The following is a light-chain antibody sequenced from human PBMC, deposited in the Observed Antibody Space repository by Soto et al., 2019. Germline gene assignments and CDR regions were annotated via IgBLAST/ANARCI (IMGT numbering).Light chain of an antibody. CDR3: QQYKDWPSLT. CDR2: SAS. Sequence: EIVMTQSPATLSVSPGERATLSCRASQAINTNVAWYQQKPGQAPRLVIYSASTRATGIPARFSGSGSGTEFTLTITSLQSEDCAVYYCQQYKDWPSLTFGGGTRVEIK. CDR1: QAINTN. V-gene: IGKV3-15*01. J-gene: IGKJ4*01.